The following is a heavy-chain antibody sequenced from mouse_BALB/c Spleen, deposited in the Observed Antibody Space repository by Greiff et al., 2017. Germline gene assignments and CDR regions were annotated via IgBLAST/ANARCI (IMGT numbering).Heavy chain of an antibody. CDR3: ARIYYVYGPWFAY. Sequence: VQLQQSGAELMKPGASVKLSCKATGYTFSSYWIEWVKQRPGHGLEWIGEIFPGSGSTNYNEKFKGKATFTADTSSNTANMQHSSLTSEDSAVYYDARIYYVYGPWFAYWGQGTLVTVSA. V-gene: IGHV1-9*01. CDR2: IFPGSGST. D-gene: IGHD2-2*01. J-gene: IGHJ3*01. CDR1: GYTFSSYW.